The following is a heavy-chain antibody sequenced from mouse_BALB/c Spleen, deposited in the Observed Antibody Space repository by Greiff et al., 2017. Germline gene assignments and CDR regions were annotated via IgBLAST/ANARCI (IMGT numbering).Heavy chain of an antibody. J-gene: IGHJ3*01. V-gene: IGHV1-18*01. D-gene: IGHD2-4*01. CDR1: GYTFTDYN. Sequence: EVQLQQSGPELVKPGASVKIPCKASGYTFTDYNMDWVKQSHGKSLEWIGDINPNNGGTIYNQKFKGKATLTVDKSSSTAYMELRSLTSEDTAVYYCAREWDYDLGAWFAYWGQGTLVTVSA. CDR3: AREWDYDLGAWFAY. CDR2: INPNNGGT.